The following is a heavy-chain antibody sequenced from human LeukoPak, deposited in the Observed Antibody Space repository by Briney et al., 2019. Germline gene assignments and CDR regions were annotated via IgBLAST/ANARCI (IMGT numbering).Heavy chain of an antibody. Sequence: SETLSLTCTVSGGSISSSSYYWGWIRQPPGKGLEWIGSIYYSGSTYYNPSLKSRVTISVDTSKNQFSLKLSSVTAADTAVYYCASHGGNQLPLYGMDVWGQGTTVTVSS. CDR3: ASHGGNQLPLYGMDV. J-gene: IGHJ6*02. CDR2: IYYSGST. D-gene: IGHD2-2*01. V-gene: IGHV4-39*01. CDR1: GGSISSSSYY.